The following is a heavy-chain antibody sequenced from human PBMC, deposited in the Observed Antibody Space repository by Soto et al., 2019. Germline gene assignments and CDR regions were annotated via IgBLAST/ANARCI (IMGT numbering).Heavy chain of an antibody. CDR3: ARGGLVVVVTAALDY. CDR1: GDTFTDYY. V-gene: IGHV1-46*01. CDR2: VNPSGGHT. D-gene: IGHD2-21*02. J-gene: IGHJ4*02. Sequence: QVQLMQSGAEVKKPGASVKVSCKASGDTFTDYYIHWVRQAPGQGLEWMGTVNPSGGHTTYAPHFLGRGTMTTDTSTSALYMELTSLTSDDTAIYYCARGGLVVVVTAALDYWGQGTLVTVSS.